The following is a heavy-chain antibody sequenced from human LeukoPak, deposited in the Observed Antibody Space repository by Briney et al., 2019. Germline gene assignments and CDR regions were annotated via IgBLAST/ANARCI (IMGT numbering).Heavy chain of an antibody. Sequence: PGGSLRLSCTASGFTFGDYAMSWFRQAPGKGLEWVGRIKSKTDGGTTDYAAPAKGRFTISRDDSKNTLYLQMNSLKTEDTAVYYCTTIYYFDYWGQGTLVTVSS. J-gene: IGHJ4*02. D-gene: IGHD3-3*02. V-gene: IGHV3-15*01. CDR1: GFTFGDYA. CDR3: TTIYYFDY. CDR2: IKSKTDGGTT.